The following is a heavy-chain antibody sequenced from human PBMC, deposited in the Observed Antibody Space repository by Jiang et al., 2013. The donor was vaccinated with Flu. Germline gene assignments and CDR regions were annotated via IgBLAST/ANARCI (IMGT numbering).Heavy chain of an antibody. V-gene: IGHV3-53*01. CDR2: IYSGGST. CDR1: GFTVSSNY. D-gene: IGHD1-26*01. Sequence: RLSCAASGFTVSSNYMSWVRQAPGKGLEWVSVIYSGGSTYYADSVKGRFTISRDNSKNTLYLQMNSLRAEDTAVYYCARWEYSGSYYDYGMDVWGQGTTVTVSS. CDR3: ARWEYSGSYYDYGMDV. J-gene: IGHJ6*02.